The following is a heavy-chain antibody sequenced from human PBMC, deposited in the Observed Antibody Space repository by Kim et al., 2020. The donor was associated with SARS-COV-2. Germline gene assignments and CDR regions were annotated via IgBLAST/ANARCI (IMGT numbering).Heavy chain of an antibody. D-gene: IGHD3-10*01. V-gene: IGHV3-23*01. Sequence: ADPVEGRFTIPRDNSKNTVYLQMNSLRVEDTAVYYWAKEHGSGTYAYFDYWGQGSLVTVSS. CDR3: AKEHGSGTYAYFDY. J-gene: IGHJ4*02.